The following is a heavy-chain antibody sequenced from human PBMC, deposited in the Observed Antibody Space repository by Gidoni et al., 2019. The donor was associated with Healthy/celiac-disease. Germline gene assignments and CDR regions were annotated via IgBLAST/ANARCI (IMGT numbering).Heavy chain of an antibody. J-gene: IGHJ4*02. Sequence: EVQLVQSGAEVKKPGESLKISCKGSGYSFTRYWIGWGRQMPGKGLEWMGIIYPGDSDTRYSPSFQGQVTISADKSISTAYLQWSSLKASDTAMYYCARRSYYDSSGSPFDYWGQGTLVTVSS. CDR3: ARRSYYDSSGSPFDY. V-gene: IGHV5-51*03. CDR2: IYPGDSDT. CDR1: GYSFTRYW. D-gene: IGHD3-22*01.